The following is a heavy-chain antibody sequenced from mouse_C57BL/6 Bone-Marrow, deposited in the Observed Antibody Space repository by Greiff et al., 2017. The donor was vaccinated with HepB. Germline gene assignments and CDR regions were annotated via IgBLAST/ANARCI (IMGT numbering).Heavy chain of an antibody. CDR2: ISDGGSYT. D-gene: IGHD3-2*02. CDR3: ARGGGFRGFYYYAMDY. CDR1: GFTFSSYA. J-gene: IGHJ4*01. Sequence: EVQGVESGGGLVKPGGSLKLSCAASGFTFSSYAMSWVRQTPEKRLEWVATISDGGSYTYYPDNVKGRFTISRDNAKNSLYLQMSHLKSEDTAMYYGARGGGFRGFYYYAMDYWGQGTSVTVSS. V-gene: IGHV5-4*01.